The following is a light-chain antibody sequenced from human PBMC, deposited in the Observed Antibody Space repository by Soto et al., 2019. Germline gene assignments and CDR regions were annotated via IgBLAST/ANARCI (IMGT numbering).Light chain of an antibody. V-gene: IGKV3-20*01. Sequence: EIVLTQSPGTLSLSPGERATLSCRASQKVNNHYLAWLQQKPGQAPRVVIHGTSSRATGVPDRFSGSVSGTDFTLTITRLEPADFAVYYFHQYDDKPRTFGQGTKVAIK. J-gene: IGKJ1*01. CDR2: GTS. CDR3: HQYDDKPRT. CDR1: QKVNNHY.